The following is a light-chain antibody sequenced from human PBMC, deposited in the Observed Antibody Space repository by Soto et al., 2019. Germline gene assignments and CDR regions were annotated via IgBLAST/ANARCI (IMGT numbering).Light chain of an antibody. CDR2: GTS. CDR3: QQYVGSPPLT. V-gene: IGKV3-20*01. Sequence: EIVLTQSPGTLSLSPGERATLSCRASQSVSSSYLAWYQQRPGQAPSLLIYGTSNRATGIPDRFSGSGSGTDFTLTISRLEPEDFAVYYCQQYVGSPPLTFGGGTKVEMK. CDR1: QSVSSSY. J-gene: IGKJ4*01.